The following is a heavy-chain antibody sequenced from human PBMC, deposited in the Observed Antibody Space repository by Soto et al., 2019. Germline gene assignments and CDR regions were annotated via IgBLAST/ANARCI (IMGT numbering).Heavy chain of an antibody. Sequence: PGESLKISCKGSGYSFTSYWISWVRQMPGKGLEWMGRIDPSDSYTNYSPSFQGHVTISADKSISTAYLQWSSLKASDTAMYYCAVQGVAARSYYYYYGTDVWGQGTTVTVSS. CDR3: AVQGVAARSYYYYYGTDV. D-gene: IGHD6-6*01. CDR2: IDPSDSYT. V-gene: IGHV5-10-1*01. J-gene: IGHJ6*02. CDR1: GYSFTSYW.